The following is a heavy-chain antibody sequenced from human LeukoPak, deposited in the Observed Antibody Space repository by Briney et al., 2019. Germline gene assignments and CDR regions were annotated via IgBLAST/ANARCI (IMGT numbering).Heavy chain of an antibody. D-gene: IGHD3-22*01. J-gene: IGHJ4*02. Sequence: SSETLSLTCAVYGGSFSGYYWSWIRQPPGKGLEWIGEINHSGSTNYNPSLKSRVTISVDTSKNQFSLKLSSVTAADTAVYYCARAHYYDSSGYYPFDYWGQGTLVTVSS. CDR1: GGSFSGYY. CDR2: INHSGST. V-gene: IGHV4-34*01. CDR3: ARAHYYDSSGYYPFDY.